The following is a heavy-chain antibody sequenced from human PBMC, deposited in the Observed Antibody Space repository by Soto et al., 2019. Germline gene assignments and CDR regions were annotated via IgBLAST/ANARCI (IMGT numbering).Heavy chain of an antibody. D-gene: IGHD6-13*01. CDR3: AKARGSSSWYYFDY. V-gene: IGHV3-9*01. J-gene: IGHJ4*02. CDR2: ISWNSGSI. CDR1: GFTFDDYV. Sequence: GGSLRLSCAASGFTFDDYVMHWVRQAPGKGLEWVSGISWNSGSIGYADSVKGRFTISRDNAKNSLYLQMNSLRAEDTALYYCAKARGSSSWYYFDYWGQGTLVTVSS.